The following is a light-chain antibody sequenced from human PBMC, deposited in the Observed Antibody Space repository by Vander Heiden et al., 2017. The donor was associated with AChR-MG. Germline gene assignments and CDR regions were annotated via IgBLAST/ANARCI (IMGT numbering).Light chain of an antibody. CDR1: TSNIGSNT. V-gene: IGLV1-44*01. CDR2: SNS. CDR3: AAWDDSLNGEV. J-gene: IGLJ2*01. Sequence: QSVLPQPPSASGTPGQRVTISCSGSTSNIGSNTVNWYQQIPGTAPKLVIYSNSQRPSGVPDRFSGSKSGTSASLAISGLESEDEAEYYCAAWDDSLNGEVFGGGTKLTVL.